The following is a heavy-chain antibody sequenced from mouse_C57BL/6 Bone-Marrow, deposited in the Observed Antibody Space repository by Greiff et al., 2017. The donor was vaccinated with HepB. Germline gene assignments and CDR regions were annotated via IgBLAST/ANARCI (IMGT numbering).Heavy chain of an antibody. Sequence: VQLQQSGPELVKPGASVKISCKASGYSFTGYYMNWVKQSPEKSLEWIGEINPSTGGTTSNQKFKAKATLTVDKSSSTAYMQLKSLPSEDSAVYYCARVDYGSSYYFDYWGQGTTLTVSS. CDR2: INPSTGGT. J-gene: IGHJ2*01. CDR3: ARVDYGSSYYFDY. D-gene: IGHD1-1*01. CDR1: GYSFTGYY. V-gene: IGHV1-42*01.